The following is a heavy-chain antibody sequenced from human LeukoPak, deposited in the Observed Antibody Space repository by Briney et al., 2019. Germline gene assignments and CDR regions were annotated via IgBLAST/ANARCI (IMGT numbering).Heavy chain of an antibody. CDR1: GFTFSDYA. V-gene: IGHV3-30*02. D-gene: IGHD2-21*02. J-gene: IGHJ4*02. Sequence: GGSLRLSCSTFGFTFSDYAFHWVRQAPGKGLEWVAFIRLDGITAYHTDSVKGRFTISRDNSKKTLFLQMNSLRAEDTAVYYCARSSVVTATKIDYWGQGTLVTVSS. CDR2: IRLDGITA. CDR3: ARSSVVTATKIDY.